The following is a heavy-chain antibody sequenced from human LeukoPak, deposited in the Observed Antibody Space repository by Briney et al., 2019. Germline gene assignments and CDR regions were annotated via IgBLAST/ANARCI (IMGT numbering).Heavy chain of an antibody. CDR2: ISWNSGSI. V-gene: IGHV3-9*01. J-gene: IGHJ4*02. CDR3: AKAGYCSSTSCCVPWLYGDYGPYYFDY. D-gene: IGHD2-2*01. CDR1: GFTFDDYA. Sequence: GGSLRLSCAASGFTFDDYAMHWVRQAPGKGLEWVSGISWNSGSIGYADSVKGRFTISRDNAKNSLYLQMNSLRAEDTALYYCAKAGYCSSTSCCVPWLYGDYGPYYFDYWGQGTLVTVSS.